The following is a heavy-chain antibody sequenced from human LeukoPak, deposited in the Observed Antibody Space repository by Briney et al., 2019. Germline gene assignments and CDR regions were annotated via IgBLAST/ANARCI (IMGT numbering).Heavy chain of an antibody. CDR2: IYYSGST. V-gene: IGHV4-61*01. CDR3: ASVFRGSGNYFDY. D-gene: IGHD3-10*01. CDR1: GGSFSSGTYY. Sequence: NPSETLSLTCSVSGGSFSSGTYYWSWIRQPPGKGLEWIGYIYYSGSTNYNPSLKSRVTISVDTSRNQFSLKLNSLTAADTAVYYCASVFRGSGNYFDYWGQGSLVTVSS. J-gene: IGHJ4*02.